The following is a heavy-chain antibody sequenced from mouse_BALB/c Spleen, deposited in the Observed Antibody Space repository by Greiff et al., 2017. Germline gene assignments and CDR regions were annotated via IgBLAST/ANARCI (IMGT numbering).Heavy chain of an antibody. Sequence: VQLQQSGAELVRPGSSVKISCKASGYAFSSYWMHWVKQRPGQGLEWIGQIYPGDGDTNYNGKFKGKATLTADKSSSTAYMQLSSLTSEDSAVYFCASSTMITISFAYWGQGTLVTVSA. D-gene: IGHD2-4*01. J-gene: IGHJ3*01. CDR1: GYAFSSYW. V-gene: IGHV1-80*01. CDR2: IYPGDGDT. CDR3: ASSTMITISFAY.